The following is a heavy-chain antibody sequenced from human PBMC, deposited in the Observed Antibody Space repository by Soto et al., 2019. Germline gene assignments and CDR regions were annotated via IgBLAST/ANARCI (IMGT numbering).Heavy chain of an antibody. J-gene: IGHJ4*02. V-gene: IGHV3-23*01. CDR1: GFIFYDYA. D-gene: IGHD4-17*01. CDR2: MTGRGGRG. CDR3: AKPSNDGDHLGSFDS. Sequence: WRSLRLSCATYGFIFYDYAINWVRLVPGKGLEWVSGMTGRGGRGFYAESLKDRFTMPRDNSKSTAYQQMTNLRVEDTVIYYCAKPSNDGDHLGSFDSWGKVALVT.